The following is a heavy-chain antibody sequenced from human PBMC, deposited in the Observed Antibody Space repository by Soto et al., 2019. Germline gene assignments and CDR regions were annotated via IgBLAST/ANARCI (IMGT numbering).Heavy chain of an antibody. CDR1: GFIFSNYA. Sequence: GSLRLSCAASGFIFSNYAMSWVRQAPGKGLEWVSTISSSGGGTYYADSVKGRFTISRGNSKNTLNLHMHGLRAEDTAVYYCAKDPVYDGNPYYFDRWGQGTLVTVSS. D-gene: IGHD5-12*01. CDR3: AKDPVYDGNPYYFDR. V-gene: IGHV3-23*01. CDR2: ISSSGGGT. J-gene: IGHJ4*02.